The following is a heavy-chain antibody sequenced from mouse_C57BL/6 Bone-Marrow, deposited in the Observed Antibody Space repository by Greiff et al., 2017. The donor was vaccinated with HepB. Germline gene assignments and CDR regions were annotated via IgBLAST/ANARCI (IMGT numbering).Heavy chain of an antibody. CDR2: IRSKSNNYAT. CDR3: VRHGGGYSYFDV. Sequence: DVMLVESGGGLVQPKGSLKLSCAASGFSFNTYAMNWVRQAPGKGLEWVARIRSKSNNYATYYADSVKDRFTISRDDSESMLYLQMNNLKTEDTAMYYCVRHGGGYSYFDVWGTGTTVTVSS. J-gene: IGHJ1*03. V-gene: IGHV10-1*01. D-gene: IGHD1-1*02. CDR1: GFSFNTYA.